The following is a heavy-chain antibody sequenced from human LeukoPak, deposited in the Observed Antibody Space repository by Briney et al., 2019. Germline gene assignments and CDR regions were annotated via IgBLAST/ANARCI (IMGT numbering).Heavy chain of an antibody. CDR1: GLTFSSYS. J-gene: IGHJ4*02. D-gene: IGHD2-8*02. CDR2: IFPSGGEI. Sequence: GGSLRLSCAASGLTFSSYSMNWVRQPPGKGLEWVSSIFPSGGEIHYADSVRGRFTISRDNSKSTLSLQMNSLRAEDTAIYYCATYRQVLLPFESWGQGTLVTVSS. CDR3: ATYRQVLLPFES. V-gene: IGHV3-21*04.